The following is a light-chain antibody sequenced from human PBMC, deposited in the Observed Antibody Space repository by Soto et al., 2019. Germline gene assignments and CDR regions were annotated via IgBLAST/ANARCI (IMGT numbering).Light chain of an antibody. Sequence: IQLTQSPSSLSASVGDRVTITCRASQDIRGALAWYQQKPGKAPKLLIYDVSSLQSGVPSRFSGSGSGTDFTLTISSLRPEDFATYYCQQFNTYPITFGQGTRLEIK. J-gene: IGKJ5*01. V-gene: IGKV1-13*02. CDR2: DVS. CDR3: QQFNTYPIT. CDR1: QDIRGA.